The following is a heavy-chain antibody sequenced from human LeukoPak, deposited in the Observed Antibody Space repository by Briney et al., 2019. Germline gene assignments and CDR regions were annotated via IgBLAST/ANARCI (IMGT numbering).Heavy chain of an antibody. J-gene: IGHJ3*01. CDR1: GYSFTSYC. CDR2: IYSGDSGP. CDR3: GMSGDRVPLQDDVFDV. Sequence: GESLKISCKVSGYSFTSYCIGWVRQMPGKGLEWRGIIYSGDSGPTYSPSFQGQVTISVDKSISTAYLQWSSLQASDTAMYYCGMSGDRVPLQDDVFDVWGQGTMVTVST. V-gene: IGHV5-51*01. D-gene: IGHD1-26*01.